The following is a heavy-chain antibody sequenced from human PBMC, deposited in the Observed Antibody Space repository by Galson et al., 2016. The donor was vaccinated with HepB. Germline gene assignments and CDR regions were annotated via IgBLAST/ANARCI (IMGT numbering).Heavy chain of an antibody. Sequence: QSGAEVKKPGASVKVSCKASGYTFASYGFNWVRQAPGQGLEWMGWISAYNGKTTYAQNLQGRVTMTTDTSTNTAYMELRSLRSDDTAIYYCARMKVRDDYIWGSYRSSGYYAMDVWGKGTTVTVSS. V-gene: IGHV1-18*01. CDR3: ARMKVRDDYIWGSYRSSGYYAMDV. CDR1: GYTFASYG. D-gene: IGHD3-16*02. J-gene: IGHJ6*04. CDR2: ISAYNGKT.